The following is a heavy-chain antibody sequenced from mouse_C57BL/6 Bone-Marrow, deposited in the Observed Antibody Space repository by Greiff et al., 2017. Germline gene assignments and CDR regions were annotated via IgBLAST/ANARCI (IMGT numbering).Heavy chain of an antibody. D-gene: IGHD1-1*01. CDR1: GFTFSSYG. Sequence: DVKLVESGGDLVKPGGSLKLSCAASGFTFSSYGMSWVRQTPDKRLEWVANISSGGSYTYYPDSVKGRFTISRDNAKNTLYLQMSSLKSEDTAMYYCARRYLRYYFDYWGQGTTLTVAS. J-gene: IGHJ2*01. V-gene: IGHV5-6*02. CDR3: ARRYLRYYFDY. CDR2: ISSGGSYT.